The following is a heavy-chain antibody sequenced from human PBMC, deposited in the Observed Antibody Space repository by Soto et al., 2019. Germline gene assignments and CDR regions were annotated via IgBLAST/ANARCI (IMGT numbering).Heavy chain of an antibody. CDR2: INPKTGDT. CDR1: GYTFTDFY. CDR3: ATGTNGTTGWYHP. Sequence: QEQLVQSGTEVKKPGASVTVSCKSSGYTFTDFYLHWLRQAPGQGLEWVGWINPKTGDTKSSQKFQGRGTMSRDTSVSTAYIELTSLTSDDTAMYYCATGTNGTTGWYHPWGQGTRVTVSS. V-gene: IGHV1-2*02. D-gene: IGHD1-1*01. J-gene: IGHJ5*02.